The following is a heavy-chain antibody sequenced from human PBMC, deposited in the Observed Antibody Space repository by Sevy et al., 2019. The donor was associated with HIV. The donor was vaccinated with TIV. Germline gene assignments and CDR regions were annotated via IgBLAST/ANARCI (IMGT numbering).Heavy chain of an antibody. CDR2: ISSSGTTI. J-gene: IGHJ5*02. V-gene: IGHV3-48*03. CDR1: GFTFSSYE. D-gene: IGHD3-10*01. CDR3: AREGIGRGWCDP. Sequence: GGSLRLSCAASGFTFSSYEMNWVRQAPGKGLEWVSYISSSGTTIYYADSVKGRFTISRDNAKNSLYLQMNSLRAEDTAVYYCAREGIGRGWCDPWGQGTLVTVSS.